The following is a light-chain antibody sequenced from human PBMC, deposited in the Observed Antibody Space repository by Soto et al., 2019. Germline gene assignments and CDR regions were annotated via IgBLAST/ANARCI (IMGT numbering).Light chain of an antibody. CDR1: QSVSNNY. CDR3: QQYYSSPFT. V-gene: IGKV3-20*01. J-gene: IGKJ3*01. CDR2: GAS. Sequence: EIVLTQSPGTLSLSPGERATLSCRASQSVSNNYLAWYQQKPGQAPRLLIYGASNRATGIPDRFSGSGSGTDFTLTISRLEPEDFAVYYCQQYYSSPFTFGPGTKVEIK.